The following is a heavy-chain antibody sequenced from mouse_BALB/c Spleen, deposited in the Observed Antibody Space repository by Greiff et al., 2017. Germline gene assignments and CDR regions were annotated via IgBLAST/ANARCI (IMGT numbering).Heavy chain of an antibody. Sequence: LQQPGSELVRPGASVKLSCKASGYTSTSYWMHWVKQRPGQGLEWIGNIYPGSGSTNYDEKFKSKATLTVDTSSSTAYMQLSSLTSEDSAVYYCTRAMIILMDYWGQGTSVTVSS. D-gene: IGHD2-4*01. CDR3: TRAMIILMDY. CDR2: IYPGSGST. CDR1: GYTSTSYW. J-gene: IGHJ4*01. V-gene: IGHV1S22*01.